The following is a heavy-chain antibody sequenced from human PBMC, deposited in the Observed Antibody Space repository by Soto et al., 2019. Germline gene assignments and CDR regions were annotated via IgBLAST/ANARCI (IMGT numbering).Heavy chain of an antibody. D-gene: IGHD6-19*01. J-gene: IGHJ6*02. Sequence: QVQLVQSGAEVKKPGSSVKVSCEASGRTFSSYSIIWVRQAPGQGLEWMGRITPVLGIANYAQKFQGRVTXTXXXSXXTAYMDLSSRTFEDTAVYYCARGGAVAGDPNLQRYYYGMDVWGQGTTVTVSS. V-gene: IGHV1-69*02. CDR1: GRTFSSYS. CDR3: ARGGAVAGDPNLQRYYYGMDV. CDR2: ITPVLGIA.